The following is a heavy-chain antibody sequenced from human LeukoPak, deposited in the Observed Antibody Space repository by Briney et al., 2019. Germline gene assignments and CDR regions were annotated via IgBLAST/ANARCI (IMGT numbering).Heavy chain of an antibody. J-gene: IGHJ4*02. CDR2: ISNSGSTI. V-gene: IGHV3-11*04. CDR3: ARYYDSSGYYWDY. CDR1: GFTFSDYY. Sequence: PGGSLRLSCAAPGFTFSDYYMSWIRQAPGKGLEWVSYISNSGSTIYYADSVEGRFTISRDNAKNSLYLQMNSLRAEDTAVYYCARYYDSSGYYWDYWGQGTLVTVSS. D-gene: IGHD3-22*01.